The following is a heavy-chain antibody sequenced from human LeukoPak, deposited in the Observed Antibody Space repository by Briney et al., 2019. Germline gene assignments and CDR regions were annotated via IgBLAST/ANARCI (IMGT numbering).Heavy chain of an antibody. V-gene: IGHV3-7*01. J-gene: IGHJ4*02. CDR3: ATVMSTAIDH. CDR2: INHDGSEI. CDR1: GFTFSSYS. D-gene: IGHD2-8*01. Sequence: SGGSLRLSCAASGFTFSSYSMTWVRQAPGKGLEWLVNINHDGSEIHYVDSVKGRFTISRDNAKNSVHLQMNSLRADDTALYYCATVMSTAIDHWGQGTLVTVSS.